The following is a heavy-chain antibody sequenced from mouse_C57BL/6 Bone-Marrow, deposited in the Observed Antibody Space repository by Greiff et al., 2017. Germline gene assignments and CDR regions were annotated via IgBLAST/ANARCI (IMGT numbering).Heavy chain of an antibody. V-gene: IGHV5-6*01. CDR1: GFPFSSYG. D-gene: IGHD1-1*01. CDR3: ARHRYYYGSSYDY. CDR2: ISSGGSYT. J-gene: IGHJ2*01. Sequence: DVPLVESGGDLVKPGGSLKLSCAASGFPFSSYGMSWVRQTPDKRLEWVATISSGGSYTHYPDSVKGQFTISRDNAKNTLYLQMSSLKSEDTAMYYCARHRYYYGSSYDYWGQGTTLTVSS.